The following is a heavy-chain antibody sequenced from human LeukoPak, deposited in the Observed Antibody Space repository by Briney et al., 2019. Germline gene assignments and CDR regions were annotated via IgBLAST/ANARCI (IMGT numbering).Heavy chain of an antibody. CDR3: AKDLDKAVAGTFFY. CDR1: GFTFSSYA. D-gene: IGHD6-19*01. V-gene: IGHV3-23*01. J-gene: IGHJ4*02. CDR2: ISGSGGST. Sequence: PGGSLRLSCAASGFTFSSYARSWVRQAPGKGLEWVSAISGSGGSTYYADSVKGRFTISRDNSKNTLYLQMNSLRAEDTAVYYCAKDLDKAVAGTFFYWGQGTLVTVSS.